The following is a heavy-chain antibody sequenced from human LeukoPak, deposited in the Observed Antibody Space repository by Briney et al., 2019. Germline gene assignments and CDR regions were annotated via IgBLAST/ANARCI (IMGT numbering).Heavy chain of an antibody. J-gene: IGHJ5*02. D-gene: IGHD3-10*01. Sequence: ASVKVSCKASGYTFTGYYMHWVRQAPGQGLEWMGWINPNSGGTNYAQKFQGRGTMTRDTSISTAYMELSRLRSDDTAVYYCARDIKGRGVIIGANWFDPWGQGTLVTVSS. CDR1: GYTFTGYY. V-gene: IGHV1-2*02. CDR2: INPNSGGT. CDR3: ARDIKGRGVIIGANWFDP.